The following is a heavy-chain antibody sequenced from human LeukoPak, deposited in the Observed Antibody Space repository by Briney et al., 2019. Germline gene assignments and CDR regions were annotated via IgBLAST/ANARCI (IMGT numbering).Heavy chain of an antibody. CDR2: IYYSGST. Sequence: SQTLSLTCTVSGGSISSGDYYWSWIRQPPGKGLEWIGYIYYSGSTYYNPSLKGRVTISVDTSKNQFSLKLSSVTAADTAVYYCARDLRVVTLFDYWGQGTLVTVSS. CDR3: ARDLRVVTLFDY. V-gene: IGHV4-30-4*01. J-gene: IGHJ4*02. CDR1: GGSISSGDYY. D-gene: IGHD4-23*01.